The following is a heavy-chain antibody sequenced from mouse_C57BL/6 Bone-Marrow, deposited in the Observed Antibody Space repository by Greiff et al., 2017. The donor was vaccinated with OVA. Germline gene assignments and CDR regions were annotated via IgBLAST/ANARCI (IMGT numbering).Heavy chain of an antibody. CDR3: ARDQSSDY. J-gene: IGHJ2*01. CDR2: ISYDGSN. D-gene: IGHD1-3*01. CDR1: GYSITSGYY. V-gene: IGHV3-6*01. Sequence: EVKLMESGPGLVKPSQSLSLTCSVTGYSITSGYYWNWIRQFPGNKLEWMGYISYDGSNNYNPSLKNRISITRDTSKNQFFLKLNSVTTEDTATYYCARDQSSDYWGQGTTLTVSS.